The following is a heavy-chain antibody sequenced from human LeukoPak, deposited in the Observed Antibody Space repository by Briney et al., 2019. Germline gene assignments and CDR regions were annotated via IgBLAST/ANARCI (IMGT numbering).Heavy chain of an antibody. CDR1: GFTVSSNY. D-gene: IGHD2-21*02. CDR2: IYSGGST. J-gene: IGHJ3*02. Sequence: GGSLRLSCAASGFTVSSNYMSWVRQARGKGLEWVSVIYSGGSTYYADSVKGRFTVSRDNSMNTVFLQMNSLRAEDTAVYYCARGEVTVAFDIWGQGTMVTVSS. V-gene: IGHV3-66*01. CDR3: ARGEVTVAFDI.